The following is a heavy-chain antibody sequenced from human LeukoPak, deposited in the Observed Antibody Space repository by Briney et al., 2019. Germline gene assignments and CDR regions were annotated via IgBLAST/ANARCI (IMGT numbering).Heavy chain of an antibody. CDR1: GFXFSSYE. CDR3: ARGGTRHYDILTGYYLITHYFDY. Sequence: PGGSLRLSCAASGFXFSSYEMNWVRQAPGKGLEWVSYISSSGSTIYYADSVKGRFTISRDNAKNSLYLQINSLRAEDTAVYYCARGGTRHYDILTGYYLITHYFDYWGQGTLVTVSS. CDR2: ISSSGSTI. J-gene: IGHJ4*02. D-gene: IGHD3-9*01. V-gene: IGHV3-48*03.